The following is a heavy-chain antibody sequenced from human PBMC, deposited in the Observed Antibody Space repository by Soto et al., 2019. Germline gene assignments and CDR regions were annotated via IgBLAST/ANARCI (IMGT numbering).Heavy chain of an antibody. CDR1: GFTFSSYW. J-gene: IGHJ3*02. CDR2: IKQDGSEK. D-gene: IGHD2-2*01. Sequence: EVQLVESGGGLVQPGGSLRLSCAASGFTFSSYWMSWVRQAPGKGLEWVANIKQDGSEKYYVDSVKGRFTISRDNAKNSLYLQMNSRRAEDTAVYYCARGGDIVVVPAAPAYAFDIWGQGTMVTVSS. V-gene: IGHV3-7*01. CDR3: ARGGDIVVVPAAPAYAFDI.